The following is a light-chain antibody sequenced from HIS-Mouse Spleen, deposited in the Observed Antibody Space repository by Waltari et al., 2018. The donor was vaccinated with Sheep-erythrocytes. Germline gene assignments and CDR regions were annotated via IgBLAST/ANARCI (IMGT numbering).Light chain of an antibody. CDR2: GAS. CDR3: QQYGSSPFT. V-gene: IGKV3-20*01. CDR1: QSVSSSY. J-gene: IGKJ3*01. Sequence: DIVLTQSPCPLSLSPGERATLSCRASQSVSSSYLAWYQQKPGQAPRLLIYGASSRATGIPDRFSGSGSGTDFTLTISRLEPEDFAVYYCQQYGSSPFTFGPGTKVDIK.